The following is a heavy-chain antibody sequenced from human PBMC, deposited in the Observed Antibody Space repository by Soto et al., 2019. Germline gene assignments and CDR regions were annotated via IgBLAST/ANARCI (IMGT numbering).Heavy chain of an antibody. D-gene: IGHD1-26*01. CDR3: ASRLRSYSGGLIDY. J-gene: IGHJ4*02. V-gene: IGHV1-69*12. CDR1: GGTFSSYA. CDR2: INPIFGTA. Sequence: QVQLVQSGAEVKKPGSSVKVSCKASGGTFSSYAISWVRQAPGQGLEWMGGINPIFGTANYAQKFQGRVTITADESTSTAYMELSSLRSEDTAVYYCASRLRSYSGGLIDYWGQGALVTVSS.